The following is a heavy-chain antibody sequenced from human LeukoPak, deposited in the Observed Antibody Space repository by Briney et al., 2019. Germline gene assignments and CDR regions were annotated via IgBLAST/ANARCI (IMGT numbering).Heavy chain of an antibody. CDR1: GFTFSSYW. CDR3: TRDLDYRGYSNFDH. J-gene: IGHJ4*02. Sequence: PGGSLRLSCTASGFTFSSYWMHWVRQAPGKGLVWVSRIKSDGGDIIYADSVKGRFTISRDNAQNTLFLQMNSLRAEDTAVYYCTRDLDYRGYSNFDHWGQGTLVTVSS. CDR2: IKSDGGDI. D-gene: IGHD4-23*01. V-gene: IGHV3-74*01.